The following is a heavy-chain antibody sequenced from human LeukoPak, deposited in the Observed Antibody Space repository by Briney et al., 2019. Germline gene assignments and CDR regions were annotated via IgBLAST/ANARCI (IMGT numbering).Heavy chain of an antibody. V-gene: IGHV3-48*03. CDR3: AKEFAIYDSSGGAFDI. CDR2: ISSSGSTI. J-gene: IGHJ3*02. CDR1: GFTFSSYE. Sequence: GGSLRLSCAASGFTFSSYEMNWVRQAPGKGLEWVSYISSSGSTIYYADSVKGRFTISRDNAKNSLYLQMNSLRAEDTAVYYCAKEFAIYDSSGGAFDIWGQGTMVTVSS. D-gene: IGHD3-22*01.